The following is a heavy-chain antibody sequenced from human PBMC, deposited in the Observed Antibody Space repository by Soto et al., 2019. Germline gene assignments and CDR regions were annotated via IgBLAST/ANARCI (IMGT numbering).Heavy chain of an antibody. D-gene: IGHD4-17*01. CDR1: GFTFSSYG. J-gene: IGHJ4*02. CDR3: AKDRGYGEPYYFDY. Sequence: QVQLVESGGGVVQPGRSLGLSCAASGFTFSSYGMHWVRQAPGKGLEWVAVISYDGSNKYYADSVKGRFTISRDNSKNTLYLQMNSLRAEDTAVYYCAKDRGYGEPYYFDYWGQGTLVTVSS. CDR2: ISYDGSNK. V-gene: IGHV3-30*18.